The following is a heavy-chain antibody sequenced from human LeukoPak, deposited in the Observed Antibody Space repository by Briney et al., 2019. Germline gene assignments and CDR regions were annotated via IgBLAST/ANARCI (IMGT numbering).Heavy chain of an antibody. CDR2: IYYSGST. J-gene: IGHJ6*02. D-gene: IGHD3-10*01. CDR3: ATAGPISGRHNYFDV. Sequence: SETLSLTCTVSGGSITGSYWSWLRQPPGKGLEYIGYIYYSGSTNYNPSLKSRVTISVDTSKNQFSLKLTSVTAADTAVYYCATAGPISGRHNYFDVWGQGTTVTVSS. V-gene: IGHV4-59*01. CDR1: GGSITGSY.